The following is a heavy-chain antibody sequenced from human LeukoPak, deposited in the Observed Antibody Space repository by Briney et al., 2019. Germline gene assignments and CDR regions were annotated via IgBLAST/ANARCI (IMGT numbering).Heavy chain of an antibody. D-gene: IGHD6-19*01. J-gene: IGHJ6*03. Sequence: GGSLRLSCAASGFTFSSYAMSWFRQAPGKGLEWVSAISGSGGSTYYADSVKGRFTISRDNSKNTLYLQMNSLRAEDTAVYYCARASGWYYYYYMDVWGKGTTVTVSS. CDR2: ISGSGGST. CDR1: GFTFSSYA. CDR3: ARASGWYYYYYMDV. V-gene: IGHV3-23*01.